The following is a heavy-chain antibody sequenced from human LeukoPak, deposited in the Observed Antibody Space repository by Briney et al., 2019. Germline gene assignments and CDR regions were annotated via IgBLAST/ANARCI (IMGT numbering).Heavy chain of an antibody. Sequence: GGSLTLSCEVSGLTLSSHWMHWIRQVPGEGPVWVSRISEDGSTTSYADSVRGRFTISRDNARNTVHMEMNGLTGEDTAVYYCARGGRDGYNWGWFDPWGQGTLVTVSS. J-gene: IGHJ5*02. CDR2: ISEDGSTT. CDR3: ARGGRDGYNWGWFDP. V-gene: IGHV3-74*01. D-gene: IGHD5-24*01. CDR1: GLTLSSHW.